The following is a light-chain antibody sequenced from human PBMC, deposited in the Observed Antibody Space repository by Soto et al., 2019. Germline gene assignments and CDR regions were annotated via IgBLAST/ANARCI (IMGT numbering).Light chain of an antibody. CDR3: QSYDRSLSLAYV. CDR1: SSNIGAGSD. V-gene: IGLV1-40*01. Sequence: QSVLTQPPSVSGAPGQTVTISCTGSSSNIGAGSDVHWYQQLPGTGPTLLIYGNTNRPSGVPDQFAGSKSGTSASLAITGLQAEDEADYYCQSYDRSLSLAYVFGTGTKLTVL. J-gene: IGLJ1*01. CDR2: GNT.